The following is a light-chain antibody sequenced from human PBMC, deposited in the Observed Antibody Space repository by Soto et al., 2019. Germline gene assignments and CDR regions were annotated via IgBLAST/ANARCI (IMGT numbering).Light chain of an antibody. CDR3: QQYYSTPPYT. V-gene: IGKV1-27*01. J-gene: IGKJ2*01. Sequence: DIQMTQSPSSLSASVGDRVTITCRASQGISNYLAWYQQKPGKVPKLLIYAAPTLQSGVPSRFSGSGSGTDFTLTISSLQPEDVATYYCQQYYSTPPYTFGQGTKLEIK. CDR2: AAP. CDR1: QGISNY.